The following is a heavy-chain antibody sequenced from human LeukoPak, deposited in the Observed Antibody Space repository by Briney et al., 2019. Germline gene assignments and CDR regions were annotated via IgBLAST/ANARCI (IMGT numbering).Heavy chain of an antibody. V-gene: IGHV4-39*02. CDR3: ARMSLLGVQRSRLSDY. J-gene: IGHJ4*02. Sequence: PSETLSLTCTVSGGSISSISFYWGWIRQPPGKGLEWIGSIYYTGTTYHNPSLKSRVTMSVDTSKNHFSLKLSSVTAADTAVYYCARMSLLGVQRSRLSDYWGQGTLVTVSS. D-gene: IGHD2/OR15-2a*01. CDR2: IYYTGTT. CDR1: GGSISSISFY.